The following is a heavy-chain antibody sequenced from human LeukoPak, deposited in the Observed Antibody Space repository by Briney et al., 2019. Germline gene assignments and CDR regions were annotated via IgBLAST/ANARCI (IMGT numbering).Heavy chain of an antibody. V-gene: IGHV1-2*02. Sequence: ASVKVSCKASGYTFTGYYMHWVGQAPGQGLEWMGWINPNSGGTNYAQKFQGRVTMTRDTSISTAYMELSRLRSDDTAVYYCARSLLSPSNSSSWYPSYYYYYYGMDVWGQGTTVTVSS. CDR2: INPNSGGT. CDR1: GYTFTGYY. D-gene: IGHD6-13*01. CDR3: ARSLLSPSNSSSWYPSYYYYYYGMDV. J-gene: IGHJ6*02.